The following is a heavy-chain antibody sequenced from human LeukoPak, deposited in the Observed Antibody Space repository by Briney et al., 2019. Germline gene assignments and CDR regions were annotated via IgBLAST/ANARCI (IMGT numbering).Heavy chain of an antibody. V-gene: IGHV3-30*03. Sequence: GALRLSCAASGFTFSSYGMHWVRQAPGKGLEWVAVISYDGSNKYYADSVKGRFTISRDNSKNTLYLQMNSLRAEDTAVYYCTRDATYYLRYGYFDYWGQGTLVTVSS. CDR1: GFTFSSYG. D-gene: IGHD2/OR15-2a*01. CDR3: TRDATYYLRYGYFDY. CDR2: ISYDGSNK. J-gene: IGHJ4*02.